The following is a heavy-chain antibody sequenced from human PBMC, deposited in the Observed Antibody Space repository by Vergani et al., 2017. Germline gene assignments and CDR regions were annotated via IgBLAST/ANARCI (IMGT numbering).Heavy chain of an antibody. J-gene: IGHJ6*02. Sequence: QVQLQESGPGLVKPSQTLSLTCTVSGGSISSGGYYWSWIRQHPGKGLEWIGYIYYSGSTYYNPSLKSRVTISVDPSKNQFSLKLSSVTAADTAVYYCARELYLYYDSSGYRVGFYGMDVWGQGTTVTVSS. D-gene: IGHD3-22*01. CDR1: GGSISSGGYY. V-gene: IGHV4-31*03. CDR2: IYYSGST. CDR3: ARELYLYYDSSGYRVGFYGMDV.